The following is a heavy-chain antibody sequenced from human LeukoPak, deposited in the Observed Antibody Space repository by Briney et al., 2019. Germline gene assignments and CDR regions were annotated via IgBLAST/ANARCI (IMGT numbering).Heavy chain of an antibody. CDR1: GGSIGSSSYY. J-gene: IGHJ5*02. CDR3: ARGYNWNEWDP. CDR2: IYYSGST. V-gene: IGHV4-61*05. Sequence: PSETLSLTCTVSGGSIGSSSYYWGWIRQPPGKGLEWIGYIYYSGSTNYNPSLKSRVTISVDTSKNQFSLKLSSVTAADTAVYYCARGYNWNEWDPWGQGTLVTVSS. D-gene: IGHD1-20*01.